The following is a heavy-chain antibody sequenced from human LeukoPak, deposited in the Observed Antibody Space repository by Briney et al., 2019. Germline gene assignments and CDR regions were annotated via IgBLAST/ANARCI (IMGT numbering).Heavy chain of an antibody. CDR1: GFTFSSYA. Sequence: GGSLRLSCAASGFTFSSYAMSWVRQAPGKGLEWVSAISGSGGSTYYADSVKGRFTISRDNAKNSLYLQMNSLRAEDTAVYYCATRGFSSRVYMDVWGKGTTVTISS. CDR3: ATRGFSSRVYMDV. CDR2: ISGSGGST. J-gene: IGHJ6*03. V-gene: IGHV3-23*01. D-gene: IGHD6-13*01.